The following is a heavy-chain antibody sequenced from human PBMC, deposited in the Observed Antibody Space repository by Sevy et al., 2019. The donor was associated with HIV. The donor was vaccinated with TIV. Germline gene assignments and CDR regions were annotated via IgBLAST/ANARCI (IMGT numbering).Heavy chain of an antibody. J-gene: IGHJ5*02. CDR2: IYYSGST. V-gene: IGHV4-39*01. CDR1: GGSISSSSYY. Sequence: SETLSLTCTVSGGSISSSSYYWGWIRQPPGKGLEWIGSIYYSGSTYYNPSLKSRVTISVDTSKNRFSLKLSSVTAAETAGYYGARLQGGGFDPWGQGTLVTVSS. CDR3: ARLQGGGFDP.